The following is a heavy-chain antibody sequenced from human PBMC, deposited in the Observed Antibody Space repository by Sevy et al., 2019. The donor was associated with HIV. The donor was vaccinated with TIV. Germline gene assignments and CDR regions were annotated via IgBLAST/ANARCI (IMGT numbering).Heavy chain of an antibody. D-gene: IGHD6-25*01. V-gene: IGHV3-11*01. CDR1: GFTFSDYY. J-gene: IGHJ4*02. CDR2: ISSGGRTI. CDR3: AGVRVAAADYYFDY. Sequence: GGSLRLSCAASGFTFSDYYMSWIRQAPGKGLEWVSYISSGGRTIYYADSVKGRFTIPRDNAKNSLYLQMNSLRAEDTAVYYCAGVRVAAADYYFDYWGQGTLVTVSS.